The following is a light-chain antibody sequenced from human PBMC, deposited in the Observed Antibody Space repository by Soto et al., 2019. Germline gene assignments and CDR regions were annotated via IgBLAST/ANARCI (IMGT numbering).Light chain of an antibody. CDR2: AAS. V-gene: IGKV1-27*01. CDR3: QKCKVAPFT. CDR1: QGIDNY. Sequence: DIQMTQSPSSLSAYVGDRVTITCRASQGIDNYLAWYQQKPGKAPKLLIYAASTLQSGVPSRFTGSGSGTDFTLPISSLQPEDAATYYCQKCKVAPFTFGGGTRLEI. J-gene: IGKJ5*01.